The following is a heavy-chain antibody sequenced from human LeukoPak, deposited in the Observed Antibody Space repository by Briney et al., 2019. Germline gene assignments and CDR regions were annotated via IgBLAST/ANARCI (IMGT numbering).Heavy chain of an antibody. D-gene: IGHD2-8*01. CDR1: GYTFTTYA. CDR3: ARSHGYCSDGVCYTLIPFDY. CDR2: TNTNTGSP. J-gene: IGHJ4*02. Sequence: ASVKVSCQASGYTFTTYAMNWVRQAPGQGLEWMGWTNTNTGSPTYAQGFTGRFVFSLDTSVTTAYLQISSLKAEDTAVYYCARSHGYCSDGVCYTLIPFDYWGQGTLVTVSS. V-gene: IGHV7-4-1*02.